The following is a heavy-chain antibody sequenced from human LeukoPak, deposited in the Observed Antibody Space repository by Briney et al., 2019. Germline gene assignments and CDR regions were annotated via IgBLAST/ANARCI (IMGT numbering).Heavy chain of an antibody. CDR1: GFTFSSYS. D-gene: IGHD1-26*01. Sequence: PGGSLLLSCSASGFTFSSYSINWVRQAPGKGLEWVSYISGSSTIYYADSVKGRFTISRDNAKNSLFLQMNSLRAEDTAVYYCATWGSYSYFDYWGQGTLVTVSS. CDR3: ATWGSYSYFDY. J-gene: IGHJ4*02. CDR2: ISGSSTI. V-gene: IGHV3-48*01.